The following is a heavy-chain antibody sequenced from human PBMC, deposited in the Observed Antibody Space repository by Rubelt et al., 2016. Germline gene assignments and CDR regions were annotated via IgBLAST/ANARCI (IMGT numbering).Heavy chain of an antibody. CDR3: ARDSSSWYFDY. D-gene: IGHD6-13*01. J-gene: IGHJ4*02. CDR2: NSSNGDSR. Sequence: EYVSRNSSNGDSRYYADSEKDRLSVKGRVSISRDNCKNTLCLQMGSQRAEDMAMYYCARDSSSWYFDYWGQGTLVTVSS. V-gene: IGHV3-64*02.